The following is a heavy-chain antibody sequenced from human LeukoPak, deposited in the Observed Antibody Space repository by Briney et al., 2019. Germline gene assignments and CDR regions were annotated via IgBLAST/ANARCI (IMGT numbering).Heavy chain of an antibody. Sequence: SGPTLVNPTQTLTLTCTFSGFSLSTSGVGLGWIRQPPGQALEWLALIYGDDDKRYSQSLKSRLTITKDTSKNQVVLTMTNMDPVDTATCYCAHSLGSSDWYGGWYFDLWGRGTLVTVSS. CDR3: AHSLGSSDWYGGWYFDL. D-gene: IGHD6-19*01. CDR2: IYGDDDK. CDR1: GFSLSTSGVG. V-gene: IGHV2-5*02. J-gene: IGHJ2*01.